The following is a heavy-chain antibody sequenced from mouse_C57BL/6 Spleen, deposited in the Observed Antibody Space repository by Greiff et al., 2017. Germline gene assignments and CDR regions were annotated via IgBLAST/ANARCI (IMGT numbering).Heavy chain of an antibody. J-gene: IGHJ4*01. CDR3: CSYGSSSYYYSMDY. D-gene: IGHD1-1*01. CDR2: IHPSDSDT. Sequence: VQLQQPGAELVKPGASVKVSCKASGYTFTSYWMHWVKQRPGQGLEWIGRIHPSDSDTNYNQKFKGKATLTVDKSSSTAYMQLSSQTSEDSAVYYCCSYGSSSYYYSMDYWGQGTSVTVST. CDR1: GYTFTSYW. V-gene: IGHV1-74*01.